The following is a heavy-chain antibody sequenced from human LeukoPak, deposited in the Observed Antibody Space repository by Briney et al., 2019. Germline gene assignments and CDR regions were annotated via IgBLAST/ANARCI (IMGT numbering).Heavy chain of an antibody. CDR1: GFTFTSSA. D-gene: IGHD3-22*01. CDR3: ARDDYYDSSGYPLDAFDI. J-gene: IGHJ3*02. V-gene: IGHV1-58*02. CDR2: IVVGSGNT. Sequence: GTSVKVSCKASGFTFTSSAMQWVRQARGQRLEWIGWIVVGSGNTNYAQKFQERVTITRDMSTSTAYMELSSLRSEDTAVYYCARDDYYDSSGYPLDAFDIWGQETMVTVSS.